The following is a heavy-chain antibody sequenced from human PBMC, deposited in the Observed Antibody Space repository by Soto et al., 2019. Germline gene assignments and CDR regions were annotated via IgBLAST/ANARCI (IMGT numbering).Heavy chain of an antibody. CDR1: GCTFTNYD. D-gene: IGHD3-16*01. CDR3: ARGRFRRTWFDP. Sequence: QVQLVQSGAEVKKPGASVKVSCKASGCTFTNYDIHWVRQATGQGLEWMGWMNPDSGNTGQAKQFQGRVTMTRDTSISTAYMEMSSLRSDDTAVYYCARGRFRRTWFDPWGLGTLVTVSS. V-gene: IGHV1-8*01. CDR2: MNPDSGNT. J-gene: IGHJ5*02.